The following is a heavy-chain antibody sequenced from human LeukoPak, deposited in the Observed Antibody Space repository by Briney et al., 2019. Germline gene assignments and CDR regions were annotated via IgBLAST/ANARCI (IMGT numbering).Heavy chain of an antibody. CDR3: AKASWKGYYDSSGYYYPYFDY. CDR1: GFTFSSYA. CDR2: ISGSGGST. D-gene: IGHD3-22*01. J-gene: IGHJ4*02. Sequence: AGGSLRLSCAASGFTFSSYAMSWVRQAPGKGLEWVSAISGSGGSTYYADSVKGRFTISRDNSKNTPYLQMNSLRAEDTAVYYCAKASWKGYYDSSGYYYPYFDYWGQGTLVTVSS. V-gene: IGHV3-23*01.